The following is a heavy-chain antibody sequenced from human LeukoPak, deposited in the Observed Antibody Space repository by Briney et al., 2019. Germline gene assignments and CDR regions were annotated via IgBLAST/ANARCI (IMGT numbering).Heavy chain of an antibody. J-gene: IGHJ6*02. CDR1: GGSISSSSYY. CDR2: IYYSGST. Sequence: PSETLSLTCTVSGGSISSSSYYWGWIRQPPGKGLEWIGSIYYSGSTYYNPSLKSRVTISVDTSKNQFSLKLSSVTAADTAVYYCARDHRRYFDWLAPGDYYGMDVWGQGTTVTVSS. V-gene: IGHV4-39*07. D-gene: IGHD3-9*01. CDR3: ARDHRRYFDWLAPGDYYGMDV.